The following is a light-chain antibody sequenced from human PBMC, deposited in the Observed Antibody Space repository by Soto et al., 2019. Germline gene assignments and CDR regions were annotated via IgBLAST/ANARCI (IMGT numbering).Light chain of an antibody. CDR1: QSVFHTADNQNY. J-gene: IGKJ2*01. CDR3: QQYYSTPRT. V-gene: IGKV4-1*01. Sequence: DIVLTQSPDSLAVSLGEGATINCRSDQSVFHTADNQNYLAWYQQKAGQPPKLLIYWASTRDSGVPARFRGSGFVTDFTLSISNLQAEDVAVYYCQQYYSTPRTFGQGTKVEI. CDR2: WAS.